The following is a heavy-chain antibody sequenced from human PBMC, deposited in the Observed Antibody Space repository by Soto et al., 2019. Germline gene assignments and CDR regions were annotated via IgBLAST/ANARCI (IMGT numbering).Heavy chain of an antibody. CDR2: MNPNSGNT. V-gene: IGHV1-8*01. CDR1: GYTFTSYD. Sequence: QVQLVQSGAEVKKPGASVKVSCKASGYTFTSYDINWVRQATGQGLEWMGWMNPNSGNTGYAQKFQGRVTMTRNTTRSTAYKELSSLKSDDTAVYYCASTPVETYYDFWSGYLQPLYYYMDVWGKGTTVTVSS. J-gene: IGHJ6*03. D-gene: IGHD3-3*01. CDR3: ASTPVETYYDFWSGYLQPLYYYMDV.